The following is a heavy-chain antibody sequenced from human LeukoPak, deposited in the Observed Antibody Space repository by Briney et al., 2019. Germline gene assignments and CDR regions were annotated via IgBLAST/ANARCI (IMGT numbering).Heavy chain of an antibody. CDR2: INPIVGAP. V-gene: IGHV1-69*04. CDR1: GGTFSSHV. Sequence: SVKVSCKASGGTFSSHVISWVRQAPGQGLEWIGRINPIVGAPIYAQKLQGRVTITADKSTSTAYIELSSLGSEDTAVYYCASPSSHYDVWRGYSMFQLWGQGTLVIVSS. D-gene: IGHD3-3*01. CDR3: ASPSSHYDVWRGYSMFQL. J-gene: IGHJ1*01.